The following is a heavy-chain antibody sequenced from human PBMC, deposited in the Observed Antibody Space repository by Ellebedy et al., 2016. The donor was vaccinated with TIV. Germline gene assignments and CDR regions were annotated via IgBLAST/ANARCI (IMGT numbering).Heavy chain of an antibody. CDR2: FDPQEGET. V-gene: IGHV1-24*01. CDR1: GYTLSKLY. CDR3: ATDSYGDSDYSYYYAMDV. J-gene: IGHJ6*02. Sequence: ASVKVSXXVSGYTLSKLYMHWVRQAPGKGLEWMGGFDPQEGETIYAQMFQGRVTMTEDSSTDTAYMELSSLRSDDTAVYYCATDSYGDSDYSYYYAMDVWGRGTTVTVSS. D-gene: IGHD4-17*01.